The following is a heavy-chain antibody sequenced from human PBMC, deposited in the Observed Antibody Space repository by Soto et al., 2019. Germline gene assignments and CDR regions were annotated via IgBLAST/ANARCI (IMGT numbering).Heavy chain of an antibody. J-gene: IGHJ4*02. CDR1: GGSFSGYY. CDR3: ARHFYYYDNSGYYFDY. CDR2: INHSGST. Sequence: PSETLSLTCAVYGGSFSGYYWSWIRQPPGKGLEWIGEINHSGSTNYNPSLKSRVTISVDTSKNQFSLKLSSVTAADTAVYYCARHFYYYDNSGYYFDYWGQGTLVTVSS. V-gene: IGHV4-34*01. D-gene: IGHD3-22*01.